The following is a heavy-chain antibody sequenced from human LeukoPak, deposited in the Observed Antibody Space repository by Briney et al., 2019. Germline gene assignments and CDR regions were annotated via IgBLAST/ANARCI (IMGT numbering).Heavy chain of an antibody. V-gene: IGHV3-23*01. CDR2: ISGNGDST. CDR1: GFTFSTYA. J-gene: IGHJ4*02. Sequence: PGGSLRLSCAASGFTFSTYAMSWVRQAPGKGLEWVSAISGNGDSTYYADSVKGRFTISRDNSKNTLSLQMNSLGAEDTALYYCAKRYYCDSTSCYGFDYWDQGTLVTVSS. CDR3: AKRYYCDSTSCYGFDY. D-gene: IGHD2-2*01.